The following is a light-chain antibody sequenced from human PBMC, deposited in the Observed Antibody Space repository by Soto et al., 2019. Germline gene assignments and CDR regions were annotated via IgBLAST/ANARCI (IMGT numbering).Light chain of an antibody. CDR3: QQYNSWPWT. Sequence: EIVMTQSPATLYVSPGERATLSCRASQSVSSNLAWYQQKPGQAPRLLIYGAATRATGIPARFSGSGSGTELTLTSSSVQSEDFAVYYCQQYNSWPWTFGRGTKVEIK. CDR2: GAA. CDR1: QSVSSN. J-gene: IGKJ1*01. V-gene: IGKV3-15*01.